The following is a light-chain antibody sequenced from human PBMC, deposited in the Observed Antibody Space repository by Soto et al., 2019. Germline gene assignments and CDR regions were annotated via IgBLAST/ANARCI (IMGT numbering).Light chain of an antibody. J-gene: IGKJ1*01. Sequence: AIQMTQSPSSLSVSVRDRVTITCQASQDIRNDLHWYQQKPGEAPNLLIYAATTFQSGVPSRFSGSGSGTHFTLNISSLQPEDLATYYCLQDNSYPWTFGQGTKVEIK. CDR2: AAT. V-gene: IGKV1-6*01. CDR1: QDIRND. CDR3: LQDNSYPWT.